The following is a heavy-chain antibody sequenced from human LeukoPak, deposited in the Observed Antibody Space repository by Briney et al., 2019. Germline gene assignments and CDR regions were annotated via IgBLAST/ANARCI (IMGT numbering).Heavy chain of an antibody. CDR1: GYTFTSYG. D-gene: IGHD3-3*01. V-gene: IGHV1-18*01. CDR2: ISAYNGNT. Sequence: GASVKVSCKASGYTFTSYGISWVRQAPGQGLEWMGWISAYNGNTNYAQKLQGRVTMTTDTSTSTAYMELRSLRSDDTAVYYCARVLVCYDFWSGLDYWGQGTLVTVSS. CDR3: ARVLVCYDFWSGLDY. J-gene: IGHJ4*02.